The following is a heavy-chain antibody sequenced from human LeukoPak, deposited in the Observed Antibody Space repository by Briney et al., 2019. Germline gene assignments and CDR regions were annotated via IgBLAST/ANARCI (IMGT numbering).Heavy chain of an antibody. CDR2: LHYSGST. D-gene: IGHD6-6*01. Sequence: SETLSLTCSASGGSIGSITYYWAWIRQPPGKGLEWIGSLHYSGSTDYNPSLKSRVTVSVDMSKNQFSLKLSSVTAADTAVYYCARGSSSNYYYYYMDVWGKGTTVTVSS. CDR1: GGSIGSITYY. J-gene: IGHJ6*03. CDR3: ARGSSSNYYYYYMDV. V-gene: IGHV4-39*01.